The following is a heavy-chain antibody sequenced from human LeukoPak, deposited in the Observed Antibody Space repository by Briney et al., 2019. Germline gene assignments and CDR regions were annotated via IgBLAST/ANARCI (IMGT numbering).Heavy chain of an antibody. D-gene: IGHD3-9*01. Sequence: ASVKVSCKASGYTFTGYYMHWVRQAPGQGLEWMGWINPNSGGTNYAQKFQGRVTMTRDTSISTAYMELSRLRSDDTAVYYCARDLGGYDILTDYEHFDPWGQGTLVTVSS. V-gene: IGHV1-2*02. CDR1: GYTFTGYY. CDR3: ARDLGGYDILTDYEHFDP. CDR2: INPNSGGT. J-gene: IGHJ5*02.